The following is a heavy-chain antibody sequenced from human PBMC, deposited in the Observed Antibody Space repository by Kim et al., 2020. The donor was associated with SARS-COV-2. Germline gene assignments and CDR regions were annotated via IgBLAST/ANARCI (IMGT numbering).Heavy chain of an antibody. CDR3: ARWERRIQTASFDA. CDR1: GVTFSSNA. Sequence: GGSLRLSCAASGVTFSSNAMHWVRQAPGKGLEWVSLISYDGSNENHADSVRGRFTISRDNAKNTLYLEMNSLRAEDTAVYYCARWERRIQTASFDAWGQGTLVTVSS. D-gene: IGHD5-18*01. J-gene: IGHJ4*02. V-gene: IGHV3-30-3*01. CDR2: ISYDGSNE.